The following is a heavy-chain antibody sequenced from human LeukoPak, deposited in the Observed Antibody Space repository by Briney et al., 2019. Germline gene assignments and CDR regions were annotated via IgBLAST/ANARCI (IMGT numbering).Heavy chain of an antibody. CDR1: GFTFRNSA. J-gene: IGHJ4*02. V-gene: IGHV3-23*01. CDR2: IIGNSVST. D-gene: IGHD5-24*01. Sequence: GGSLRLSCAASGFTFRNSAMSWVRQAPGKGLEWVSNIIGNSVSTYYADFLKGRFTISRDNSNNTLFLQMNSLSADDTAIYFCAKGRRDGYNYPFFDSWGQGAWVIVSS. CDR3: AKGRRDGYNYPFFDS.